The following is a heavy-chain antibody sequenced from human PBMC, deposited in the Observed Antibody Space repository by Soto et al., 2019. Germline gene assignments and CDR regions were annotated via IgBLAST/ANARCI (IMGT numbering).Heavy chain of an antibody. D-gene: IGHD1-7*01. J-gene: IGHJ5*02. CDR1: GGTFSSYA. CDR2: IIPIFGTA. CDR3: AREWSEGNSDWFDP. Sequence: ASVKVSCKASGGTFSSYAISWVRQAPGQGLEWMGGIIPIFGTANYAQKFQGRVTITADESTSTAYMELSSLRSEDTAVYYCAREWSEGNSDWFDPWGQGTLVTVSS. V-gene: IGHV1-69*13.